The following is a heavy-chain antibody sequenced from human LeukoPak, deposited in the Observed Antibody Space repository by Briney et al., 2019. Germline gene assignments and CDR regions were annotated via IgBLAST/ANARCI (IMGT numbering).Heavy chain of an antibody. CDR3: AIRDHYYDSDAFDI. D-gene: IGHD3-22*01. V-gene: IGHV4-31*03. Sequence: SQTLSLTCTVSGGSISSGGYYWSWIRQHPGTGLEWIGYIYYSGSTYYTPSLKSRVTISVATSQNPFSLNLSSVAAADTAVYYCAIRDHYYDSDAFDIWGQGTMVTVSS. CDR1: GGSISSGGYY. CDR2: IYYSGST. J-gene: IGHJ3*02.